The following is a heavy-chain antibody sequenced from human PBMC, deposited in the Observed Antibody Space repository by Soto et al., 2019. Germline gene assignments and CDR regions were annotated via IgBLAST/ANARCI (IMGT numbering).Heavy chain of an antibody. Sequence: PSETLSLTCAVYGGSFSGYYWSWIRQPPGKGLEWIGEINHSGSTNYNPSLKSRVTISVDTSKNQFSLKLSSVTAADTAVYYCARSPRGYSYGWYFDYWGQGTLVTVSS. D-gene: IGHD5-18*01. CDR1: GGSFSGYY. CDR3: ARSPRGYSYGWYFDY. V-gene: IGHV4-34*01. J-gene: IGHJ4*02. CDR2: INHSGST.